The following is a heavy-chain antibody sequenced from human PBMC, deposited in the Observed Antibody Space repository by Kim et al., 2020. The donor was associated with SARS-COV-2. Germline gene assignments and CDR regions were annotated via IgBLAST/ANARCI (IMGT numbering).Heavy chain of an antibody. D-gene: IGHD3-22*01. CDR3: AGGYYYDSSGYYPPFEY. V-gene: IGHV3-48*03. J-gene: IGHJ4*02. Sequence: VKGRFTISGDKAKNSLYLQMNSRRAEDTAVYYCAGGYYYDSSGYYPPFEYWGQGTLVTVSS.